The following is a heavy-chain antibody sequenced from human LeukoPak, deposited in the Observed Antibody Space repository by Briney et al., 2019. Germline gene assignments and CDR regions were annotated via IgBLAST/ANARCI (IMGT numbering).Heavy chain of an antibody. CDR1: GGTFSSYA. J-gene: IGHJ1*01. V-gene: IGHV1-69*13. CDR2: IIPIFGTA. Sequence: ASVKVSCKASGGTFSSYAISWVRQAPGQGLEWMGGIIPIFGTANYAQKFQGRVTITADESTSTAYMELSSLRSEDTAVYYCARDYCSSTSCYTGEYFQHWGQGTLVTVSS. CDR3: ARDYCSSTSCYTGEYFQH. D-gene: IGHD2-2*02.